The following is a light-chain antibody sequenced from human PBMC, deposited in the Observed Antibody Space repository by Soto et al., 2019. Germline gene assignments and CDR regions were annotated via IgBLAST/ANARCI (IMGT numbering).Light chain of an antibody. J-gene: IGKJ1*01. CDR1: QSISSW. Sequence: DIQMTQSPSTLSASVGDRVTITCRASQSISSWLAWYQQKPGKAPMLLIYKASSLESGVPSRFSGRGSGTEFTLTISSLQPDDFATYYCQQYNSLWTFGQGTKVEIK. CDR3: QQYNSLWT. V-gene: IGKV1-5*03. CDR2: KAS.